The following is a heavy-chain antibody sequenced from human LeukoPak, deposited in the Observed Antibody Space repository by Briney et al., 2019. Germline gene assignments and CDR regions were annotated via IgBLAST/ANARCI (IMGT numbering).Heavy chain of an antibody. J-gene: IGHJ4*02. CDR1: GGSISSYY. V-gene: IGHV4-59*01. CDR3: ARKWNGEWLDY. Sequence: SETLSLTCTVSGGSISSYYWSWIRQPPGKGLEWIGYIYYSGSTNYNPSLKSRVTISVDTSKNQFSLKLSSVTAADTAVYYCARKWNGEWLDYWGQGTLVTVSS. CDR2: IYYSGST. D-gene: IGHD3-10*01.